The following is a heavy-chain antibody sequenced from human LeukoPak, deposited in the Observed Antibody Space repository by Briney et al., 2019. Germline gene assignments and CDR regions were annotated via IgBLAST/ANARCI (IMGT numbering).Heavy chain of an antibody. J-gene: IGHJ4*02. D-gene: IGHD5-12*01. CDR2: IKQDGSEK. CDR1: GFTFSRFW. V-gene: IGHV3-7*04. Sequence: GGSLRLSCAASGFTFSRFWMSWVRQAPGKGLEWVANIKQDGSEKYYVDSVKGRFTISRDNAKNSLYLQMNSLRAEDTAVFYCARGGTYTDYDPDFDIWGQGTQVTVSS. CDR3: ARGGTYTDYDPDFDI.